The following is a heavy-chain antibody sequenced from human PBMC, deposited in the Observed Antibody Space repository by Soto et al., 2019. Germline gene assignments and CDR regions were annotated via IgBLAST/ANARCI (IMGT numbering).Heavy chain of an antibody. V-gene: IGHV3-7*01. J-gene: IGHJ4*02. CDR1: GFTFSSYW. CDR2: INQDGNED. CDR3: ARTGDGHHDFLDY. D-gene: IGHD1-1*01. Sequence: GGSLRLSCAASGFTFSSYWMNWVRQAPGKGLEWVANINQDGNEDNLLDSVKGRFAISRDNAKNSLFLQMNSLRVDDTAVYYCARTGDGHHDFLDYWGQGALVTVSS.